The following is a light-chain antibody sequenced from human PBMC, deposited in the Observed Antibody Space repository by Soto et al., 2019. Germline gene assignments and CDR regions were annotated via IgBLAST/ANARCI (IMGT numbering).Light chain of an antibody. CDR2: GAS. CDR1: QSVSSNY. Sequence: EIVLTQSPGTLSLSPGERATLSCRASQSVSSNYLAWYQQKPGLDPKLLIYGASSRATGIPDRFSGSGSGTDCILTISRLEPEDFAMYYCQQSGKSFPLTFAGGTKLEI. CDR3: QQSGKSFPLT. J-gene: IGKJ4*01. V-gene: IGKV3-20*01.